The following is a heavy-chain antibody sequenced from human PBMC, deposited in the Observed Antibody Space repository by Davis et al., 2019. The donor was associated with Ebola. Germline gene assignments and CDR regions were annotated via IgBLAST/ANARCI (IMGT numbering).Heavy chain of an antibody. CDR2: ISSSGTIV. J-gene: IGHJ6*02. CDR3: ARDFPNNYGLDV. CDR1: GFTFGDYF. V-gene: IGHV3-11*01. Sequence: GESLKISCAASGFTFGDYFMSWIRQAPGKGLEWVSYISSSGTIVYYADSVKGRFTISRDNAKNSLYLQMNSLRAEDTAVYYCARDFPNNYGLDVWGQGTTVTVSS.